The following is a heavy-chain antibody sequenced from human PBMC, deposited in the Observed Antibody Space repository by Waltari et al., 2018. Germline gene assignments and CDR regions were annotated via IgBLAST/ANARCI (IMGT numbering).Heavy chain of an antibody. V-gene: IGHV1-24*01. D-gene: IGHD7-27*01. CDR3: VTEGGNSGAFDF. Sequence: QLQLVQSGAEVKTPGASVTVSCKVSGYTLIELSMHWVRQAPGKGLEWIGGCDPEGARIGYSQTFQGRVALTEDTSTDTAYMVLSSLRVEDAAVYYCVTEGGNSGAFDFWGPGTTVTVFS. CDR2: CDPEGARI. CDR1: GYTLIELS. J-gene: IGHJ3*01.